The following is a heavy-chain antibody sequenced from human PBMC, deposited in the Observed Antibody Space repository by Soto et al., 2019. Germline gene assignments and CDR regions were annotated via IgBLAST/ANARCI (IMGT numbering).Heavy chain of an antibody. Sequence: SETLSLTCTVSGGSVSSGSYYWSWIRQPPGKGLEWIGYIYYSGSTNYNPSLKSRVTISVDTSKNQFSLKLSSVTAADTAVYYCARTGGYCNNGVCFFDYWGQGTLVTVSS. CDR1: GGSVSSGSYY. V-gene: IGHV4-61*01. CDR2: IYYSGST. J-gene: IGHJ4*02. D-gene: IGHD2-8*01. CDR3: ARTGGYCNNGVCFFDY.